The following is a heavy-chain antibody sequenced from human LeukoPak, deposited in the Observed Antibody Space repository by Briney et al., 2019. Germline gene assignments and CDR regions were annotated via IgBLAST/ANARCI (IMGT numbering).Heavy chain of an antibody. J-gene: IGHJ3*02. CDR1: GFTLRYYW. Sequence: GGSLRLSCAASGFTLRYYWMSWVRQAPGKGLEWVANIKQDGSEKYYVDSAKGRFTISRDNAENSLSLQMNSLRVEDTAVYYCARIYCSSANCDRWNAFDMWGQGTMVTGSS. CDR3: ARIYCSSANCDRWNAFDM. V-gene: IGHV3-7*01. D-gene: IGHD2-2*02. CDR2: IKQDGSEK.